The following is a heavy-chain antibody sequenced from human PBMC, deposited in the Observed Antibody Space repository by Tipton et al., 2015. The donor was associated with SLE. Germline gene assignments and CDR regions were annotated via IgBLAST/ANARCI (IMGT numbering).Heavy chain of an antibody. Sequence: TLSLTCTVSGGSISSYYWSWIRQPPGKGLEWIGYIYYSGSTYYNPSLKSRVTISVDTSKNQFSLKLSAVTAADTAVYYCARGSSGWYDAFDIWGQGTMVTVSS. CDR1: GGSISSYY. D-gene: IGHD6-19*01. CDR3: ARGSSGWYDAFDI. CDR2: IYYSGST. V-gene: IGHV4-59*01. J-gene: IGHJ3*02.